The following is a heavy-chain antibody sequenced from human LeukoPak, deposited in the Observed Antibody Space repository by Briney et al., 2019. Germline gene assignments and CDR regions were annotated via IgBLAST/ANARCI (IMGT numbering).Heavy chain of an antibody. CDR2: ISWDGGST. Sequence: SGGSLRLSCAASGFTFDDYAMHWVRQAPGKGLEWVSLISWDGGSTYYADSVKGRFTISRDNSKNSLYLQMNSLRAEDTALYYCAKDIGLGGYDYRRGDLMDVWGKGTTVTVSS. D-gene: IGHD5-12*01. CDR1: GFTFDDYA. V-gene: IGHV3-43D*03. CDR3: AKDIGLGGYDYRRGDLMDV. J-gene: IGHJ6*03.